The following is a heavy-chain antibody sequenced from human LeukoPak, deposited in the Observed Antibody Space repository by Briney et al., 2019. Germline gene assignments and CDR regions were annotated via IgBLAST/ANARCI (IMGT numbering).Heavy chain of an antibody. V-gene: IGHV1-69*13. J-gene: IGHJ4*02. CDR1: GGTFSSYA. D-gene: IGHD3-16*02. CDR3: AIPADYDYVWGSYRPFDY. CDR2: IIPIFGTA. Sequence: SVKVSCKASGGTFSSYAISWERQAAGQGLEWMGGIIPIFGTANYAQKFQGRVTITADESTSTAYMELSSLRSEDTAVYYCAIPADYDYVWGSYRPFDYWGQGTLVTVSS.